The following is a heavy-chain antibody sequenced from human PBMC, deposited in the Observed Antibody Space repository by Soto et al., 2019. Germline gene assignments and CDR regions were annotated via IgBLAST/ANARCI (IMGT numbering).Heavy chain of an antibody. J-gene: IGHJ6*02. Sequence: LSLTCTVSGGSISSGDYYWSWIRQPPGKGLEWIGYIYYSGSTYYNPSLKSRVTISVDTSKNQFFLKLSSVTAADTAVYYCARGGSNSGPRKGMDVWGQGTTVTVSS. CDR2: IYYSGST. D-gene: IGHD1-26*01. CDR3: ARGGSNSGPRKGMDV. V-gene: IGHV4-30-4*01. CDR1: GGSISSGDYY.